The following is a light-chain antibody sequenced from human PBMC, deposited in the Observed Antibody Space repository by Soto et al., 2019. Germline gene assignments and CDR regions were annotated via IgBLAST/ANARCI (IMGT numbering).Light chain of an antibody. V-gene: IGLV2-14*01. J-gene: IGLJ3*02. CDR2: DVD. CDR1: NNDVGGFNF. Sequence: QSALTQPASVSGSPGQSITISCTGTNNDVGGFNFVSWYQQRPGNVPKLLIYDVDDRPSGVSNRFSGSRSANTASLTISGLQAEDEADYYCSSYTSSSTVMFGGGTKVTV. CDR3: SSYTSSSTVM.